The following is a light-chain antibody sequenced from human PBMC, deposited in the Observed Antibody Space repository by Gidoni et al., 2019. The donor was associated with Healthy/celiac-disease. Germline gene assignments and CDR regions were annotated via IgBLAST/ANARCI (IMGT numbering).Light chain of an antibody. CDR2: AAS. Sequence: DIQMTQSPSSLSASVGDRVTITCRASQSISSYLNWYQQKPGKAPKLLIYAASSLQSGVPSRFSGRGSGTDFPLTISSLPPEDFATFYCQQSYRTPPLTFGGGTKVEIK. V-gene: IGKV1-39*01. CDR3: QQSYRTPPLT. CDR1: QSISSY. J-gene: IGKJ4*01.